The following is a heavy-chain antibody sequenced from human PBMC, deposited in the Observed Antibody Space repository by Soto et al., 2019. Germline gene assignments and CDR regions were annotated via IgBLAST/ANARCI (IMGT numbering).Heavy chain of an antibody. J-gene: IGHJ5*02. CDR2: ISAYNGNT. CDR3: ARVVGALGHWFDP. CDR1: GYTFPSYG. D-gene: IGHD1-26*01. V-gene: IGHV1-18*01. Sequence: ASVKGSCKASGYTFPSYGISWVRQAPGQGLEWMGRISAYNGNTNYAQKLQGRVTMTTDTSTSTAYMELRSLRSDDTAVYYCARVVGALGHWFDPSGQGTLVTVS.